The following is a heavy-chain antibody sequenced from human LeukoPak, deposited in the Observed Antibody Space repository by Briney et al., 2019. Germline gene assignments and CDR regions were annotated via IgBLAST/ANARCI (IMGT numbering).Heavy chain of an antibody. CDR3: ARDWELELPRDNWFDP. V-gene: IGHV4-39*07. D-gene: IGHD1-7*01. CDR2: IYHSGST. CDR1: GVSISSSNSY. Sequence: SETLSLTCTVSGVSISSSNSYWGWIRQPPGKGLEWIGSIYHSGSTYYNPSLKSRVTISVDTSNNQFSLKLSSVTAADTAVYYCARDWELELPRDNWFDPWGQGILVTVSS. J-gene: IGHJ5*02.